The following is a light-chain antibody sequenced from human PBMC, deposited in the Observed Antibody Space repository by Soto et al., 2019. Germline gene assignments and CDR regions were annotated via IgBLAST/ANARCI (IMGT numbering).Light chain of an antibody. Sequence: QSVLTQPPSASGTPGQRDTISCSGSSSNIGSNYVYWYQQLPGTAPKLLIYRNNQRPSGVPDRFSGSKSGTSASLAISGLRSEDEADYYCAAWDDSLRGVFGGGTKLTVL. CDR1: SSNIGSNY. J-gene: IGLJ2*01. CDR2: RNN. CDR3: AAWDDSLRGV. V-gene: IGLV1-47*01.